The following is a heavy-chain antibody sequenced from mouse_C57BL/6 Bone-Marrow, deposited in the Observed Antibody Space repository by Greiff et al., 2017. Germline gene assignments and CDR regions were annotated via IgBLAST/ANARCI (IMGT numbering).Heavy chain of an antibody. CDR1: GFTFSDYG. D-gene: IGHD1-1*01. CDR2: ISSGSSTI. CDR3: ASDYYGSSLYFDY. J-gene: IGHJ2*01. V-gene: IGHV5-17*01. Sequence: DVKLVESGGGLVKPGGSLKLSCAASGFTFSDYGMHWVRQAPEKGLEWVAYISSGSSTIYYADTVKGRFTISRYNAKNTLFLQMTSLRSEDTAMYYCASDYYGSSLYFDYWGQGTTLTVSS.